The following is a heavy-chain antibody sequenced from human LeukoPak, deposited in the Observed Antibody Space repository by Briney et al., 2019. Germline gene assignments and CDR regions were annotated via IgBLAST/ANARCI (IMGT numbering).Heavy chain of an antibody. Sequence: SGGSLRLSCAASGFTFSSYAMSWVRQAPGKGLEWVSAISGSGGSTYYADSVKGRFTISRDNAKNSLYLQMNSLRAEDTAVYYCARESGGWYYAYWGQGTLVTVSS. CDR2: ISGSGGST. V-gene: IGHV3-23*01. D-gene: IGHD6-19*01. CDR3: ARESGGWYYAY. CDR1: GFTFSSYA. J-gene: IGHJ4*02.